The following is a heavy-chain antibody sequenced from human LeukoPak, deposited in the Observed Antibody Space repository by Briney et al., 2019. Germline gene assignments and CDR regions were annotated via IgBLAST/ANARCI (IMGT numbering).Heavy chain of an antibody. CDR2: ISWNSGSI. J-gene: IGHJ4*02. V-gene: IGHV3-9*03. D-gene: IGHD6-13*01. Sequence: GGSLRLSWAASGFTFDNYAMHWARQAPGKGLEWVSCISWNSGSIGYADSVKGRFTISRDNAKNSLYLQMNSLRAEDMALYYCAKDRSGSSSWDFDYWGQGTLVTVSS. CDR1: GFTFDNYA. CDR3: AKDRSGSSSWDFDY.